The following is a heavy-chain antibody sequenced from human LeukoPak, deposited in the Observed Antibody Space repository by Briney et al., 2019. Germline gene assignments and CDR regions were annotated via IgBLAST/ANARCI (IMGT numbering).Heavy chain of an antibody. J-gene: IGHJ4*02. CDR2: IYYSGSI. V-gene: IGHV4-59*02. CDR3: AGSGGLANQGAVFDY. D-gene: IGHD3-10*01. CDR1: GDSVTNHY. Sequence: PSETLSLTCIVSGDSVTNHYWSLIRQPPGKGLEWIGYIYYSGSINYNPSLKSRVTISVGTTRNQFSMKLNSVTAADTAVYYCAGSGGLANQGAVFDYWGQGTLVTVSS.